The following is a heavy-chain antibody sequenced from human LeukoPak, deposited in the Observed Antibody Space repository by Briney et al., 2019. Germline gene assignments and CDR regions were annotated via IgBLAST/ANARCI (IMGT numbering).Heavy chain of an antibody. CDR2: IYSGGST. Sequence: GGSLRLSCAASGLTVSSNYMSWVRQAPGKGLEWVSVIYSGGSTYYADSVKGRFTISRDNSKNTLYLQMNSLRAEDTAVYYCAREEVSLVATITGYYYYYYMDVWGKGTTVTVSS. D-gene: IGHD5-12*01. CDR1: GLTVSSNY. V-gene: IGHV3-53*01. CDR3: AREEVSLVATITGYYYYYYMDV. J-gene: IGHJ6*03.